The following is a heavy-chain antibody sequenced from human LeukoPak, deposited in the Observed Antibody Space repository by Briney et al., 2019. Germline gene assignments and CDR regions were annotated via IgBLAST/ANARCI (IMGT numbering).Heavy chain of an antibody. CDR2: ITRSGDST. J-gene: IGHJ4*02. V-gene: IGHV3-23*01. CDR3: AKGPDPPGY. CDR1: GFTFSNFP. Sequence: PGGSLRLSCAASGFTFSNFPMSWVRQAPGKGLEWVSSITRSGDSTYSADSVKGRFTISRDNSKNTLYLQMSSLRAEDTAVYYCAKGPDPPGYWGQGTLVTVSS.